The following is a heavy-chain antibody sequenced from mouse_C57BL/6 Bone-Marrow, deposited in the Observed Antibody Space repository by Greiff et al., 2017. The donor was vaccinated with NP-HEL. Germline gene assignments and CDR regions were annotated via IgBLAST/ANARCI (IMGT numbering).Heavy chain of an antibody. CDR1: GYTFTGYW. CDR3: SRSLYDYDWYFDV. Sequence: VQVVESGAELMKPGASVKLSCKASGYTFTGYWIEWVKQRPGQGLEWIGEIFPGSGSTNYNEKFKGQVTFPADTSSNTTYMQLNSLTTEDSAIYYCSRSLYDYDWYFDVWGTGPTVTVSS. CDR2: IFPGSGST. D-gene: IGHD2-4*01. V-gene: IGHV1-9*01. J-gene: IGHJ1*03.